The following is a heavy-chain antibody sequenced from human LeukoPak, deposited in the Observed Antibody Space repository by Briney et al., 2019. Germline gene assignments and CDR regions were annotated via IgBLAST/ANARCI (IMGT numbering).Heavy chain of an antibody. D-gene: IGHD3-10*01. CDR1: GYTFTGYY. V-gene: IGHV1-2*02. Sequence: ASVKVSCKASGYTFTGYYIHWVRQAPGQGLEWMGWINPNSGGTGYAQKFQGRVTMTRDTSISTAYMELSRLRSEDTAVYYCARRDGSGSYLDYWGQGTLVTVSS. CDR2: INPNSGGT. CDR3: ARRDGSGSYLDY. J-gene: IGHJ4*02.